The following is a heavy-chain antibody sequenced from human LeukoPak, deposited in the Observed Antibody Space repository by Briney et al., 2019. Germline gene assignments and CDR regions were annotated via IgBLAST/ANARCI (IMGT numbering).Heavy chain of an antibody. Sequence: PSETLSLTCTVSGGSISSYYWSWIRQPPGKGLEWIGYIYYSGSTNYNPSLKSRVTISVDTSKNQFSLKLSSVTAADTAVYYCARVINYYDGSGPLFWFDPWGQGTLVTVSS. V-gene: IGHV4-59*01. CDR1: GGSISSYY. J-gene: IGHJ5*02. D-gene: IGHD3-22*01. CDR3: ARVINYYDGSGPLFWFDP. CDR2: IYYSGST.